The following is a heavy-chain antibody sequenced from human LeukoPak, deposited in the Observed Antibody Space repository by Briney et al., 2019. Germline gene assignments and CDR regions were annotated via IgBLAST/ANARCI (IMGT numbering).Heavy chain of an antibody. CDR3: ARGTPYCSGGSCCL. Sequence: GGSLRLSCAASGFTFRNFWMGWVRQAPEKGLEWVANIKPDGSEKYYVDSVKGRFTISRDNAKNSLYLQMNSLRAEDTAVYYCARGTPYCSGGSCCLWGQGTLVTVSS. CDR1: GFTFRNFW. D-gene: IGHD2-15*01. CDR2: IKPDGSEK. V-gene: IGHV3-7*04. J-gene: IGHJ4*02.